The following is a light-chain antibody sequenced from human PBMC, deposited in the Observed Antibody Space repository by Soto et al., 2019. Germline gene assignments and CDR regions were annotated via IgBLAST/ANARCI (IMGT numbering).Light chain of an antibody. CDR2: KAS. J-gene: IGKJ1*01. V-gene: IGKV1-5*03. Sequence: DIQMTQSPSTLSASVGDRVTITCRASQSISGWLAWYQQKPGKAPNLLIYKASTLESGVPSRFSGSGSGTEFTLTISSLQPDDFATYYCQQYSSYWTFAQGTKVDIK. CDR1: QSISGW. CDR3: QQYSSYWT.